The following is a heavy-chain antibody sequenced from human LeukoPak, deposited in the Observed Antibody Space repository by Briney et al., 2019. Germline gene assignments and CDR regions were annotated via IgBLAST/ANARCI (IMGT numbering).Heavy chain of an antibody. V-gene: IGHV4-31*03. CDR1: GDSISGGRHY. D-gene: IGHD6-19*01. CDR2: IHYTGST. CDR3: ARDASISAWSYFDY. Sequence: SETLSLTCTVSGDSISGGRHYWSWIRQQPGKGLEWIGYIHYTGSTQNNPSLKSRVTLSVDTSKNQFSLKLSSVTAADTAVYYCARDASISAWSYFDYWGQGTLVTVPS. J-gene: IGHJ4*02.